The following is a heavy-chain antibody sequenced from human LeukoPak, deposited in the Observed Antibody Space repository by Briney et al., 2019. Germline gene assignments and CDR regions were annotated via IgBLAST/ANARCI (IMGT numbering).Heavy chain of an antibody. J-gene: IGHJ4*02. D-gene: IGHD2-8*01. CDR2: ISSSGSTI. CDR1: GFTFSDYY. Sequence: GGSLRLSCAASGFTFSDYYMSWIRQAPGKGLEWVSYISSSGSTIYYADSVKGRFTISRDNAKNSVYLHLNSLRAEDTAVYFCTKEEWWRQDYWGQGSLVTVSS. CDR3: TKEEWWRQDY. V-gene: IGHV3-11*04.